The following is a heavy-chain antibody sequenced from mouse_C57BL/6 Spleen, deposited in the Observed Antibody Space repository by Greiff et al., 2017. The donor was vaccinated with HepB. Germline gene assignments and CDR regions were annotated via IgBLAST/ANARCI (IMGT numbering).Heavy chain of an antibody. V-gene: IGHV1-63*01. CDR3: ARYGDYDGETMDY. CDR2: IYPGGGYT. J-gene: IGHJ4*01. CDR1: GYTFTNYW. D-gene: IGHD2-4*01. Sequence: QVQLQQSGAELVRPGPSVKMSCKASGYTFTNYWIGWAKQRPGHGLEWIGDIYPGGGYTNYNEKFKGKATLTADKSSSTAYMQFSSLTSEDSAIYYCARYGDYDGETMDYWGQGTSVTVSS.